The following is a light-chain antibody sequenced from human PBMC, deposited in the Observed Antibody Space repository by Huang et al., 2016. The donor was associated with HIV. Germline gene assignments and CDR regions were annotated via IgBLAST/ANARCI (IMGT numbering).Light chain of an antibody. Sequence: DIKMTQSPSSLSASVEDRVTIPFRESQSISTFLNWYQQRPGTAPKLLIHAASRLQVGVPSRFSGTGSGTHFTLTISSLQPEDFATYYCQQSSSAPLTFGGGTKVEIK. J-gene: IGKJ4*01. CDR2: AAS. CDR3: QQSSSAPLT. CDR1: QSISTF. V-gene: IGKV1-39*01.